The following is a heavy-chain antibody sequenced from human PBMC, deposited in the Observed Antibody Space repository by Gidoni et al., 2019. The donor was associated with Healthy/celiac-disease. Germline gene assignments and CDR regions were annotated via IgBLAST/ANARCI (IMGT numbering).Heavy chain of an antibody. J-gene: IGHJ4*02. CDR3: ASWAYDSSGTFL. V-gene: IGHV3-30-3*01. CDR2: ISYDGSNK. D-gene: IGHD3-22*01. Sequence: QVQLVVSGGGVVQPGRSLRPSCEPSGFTFSSYAMHWVSQAPGKGLEWVAVISYDGSNKYYADSVKGRFTISRDNSKNTLYLQMNSLRAEDTAVYYCASWAYDSSGTFLWGQGTLVTVSS. CDR1: GFTFSSYA.